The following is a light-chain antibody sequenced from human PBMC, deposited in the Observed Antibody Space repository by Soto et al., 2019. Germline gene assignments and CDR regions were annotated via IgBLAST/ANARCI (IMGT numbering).Light chain of an antibody. CDR1: ESISSW. Sequence: DIQMTQSPSTLSASVGDRIIITCRASESISSWLAWYQQKPGKAPKLLIYKASNLESGVPSRFSASGSGTEFTLTISSLQPDDSATYFCHQYSASHTFGGGTKVEIK. V-gene: IGKV1-5*03. CDR3: HQYSASHT. CDR2: KAS. J-gene: IGKJ4*01.